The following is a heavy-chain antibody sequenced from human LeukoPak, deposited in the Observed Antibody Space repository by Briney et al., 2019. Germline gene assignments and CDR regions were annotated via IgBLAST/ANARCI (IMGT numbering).Heavy chain of an antibody. J-gene: IGHJ5*02. CDR2: LSHGGPT. V-gene: IGHV4-4*02. CDR1: GGSMTSSNW. Sequence: SETLSLTCAVSGGSMTSSNWWSWVRQPPGKGLEWIGELSHGGPTNYTRSLKSRITISIDKSKNQFSLKLRSVTAADTAVYYCARDRRQWLRGPFDPWGQGTLVTVSS. CDR3: ARDRRQWLRGPFDP. D-gene: IGHD6-19*01.